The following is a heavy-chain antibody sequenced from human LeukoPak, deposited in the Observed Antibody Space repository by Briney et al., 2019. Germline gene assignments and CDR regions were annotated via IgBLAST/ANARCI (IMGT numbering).Heavy chain of an antibody. V-gene: IGHV4-4*07. CDR3: ARDTHYDFWGGYLNSFDP. CDR2: MHTGGTT. J-gene: IGHJ5*02. Sequence: SETLSLTCTVSGGYFSGYYWSWIRQSAGKGLEWIGRMHTGGTTNYNPSLQSRVILSVDVSKSQFSLNLNSVTAADTAVYYCARDTHYDFWGGYLNSFDPWGQGALVTVSS. D-gene: IGHD3-3*01. CDR1: GGYFSGYY.